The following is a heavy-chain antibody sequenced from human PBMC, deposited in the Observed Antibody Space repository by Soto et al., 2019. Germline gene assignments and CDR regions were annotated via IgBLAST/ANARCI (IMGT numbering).Heavy chain of an antibody. CDR1: GYTLTGYY. V-gene: IGHV1-46*01. CDR3: ARLATATPPDYFDY. Sequence: QVQLVQSGADVKKPGASVRVSCKGSGYTLTGYYVHWVRQAPGQGFEWMGVIYPSGGTTSYAQKCQDRVTMTRATSTSTVYMELSSLRSEHTAVYYCARLATATPPDYFDYWGQGTLVTFSS. CDR2: IYPSGGTT. J-gene: IGHJ4*02.